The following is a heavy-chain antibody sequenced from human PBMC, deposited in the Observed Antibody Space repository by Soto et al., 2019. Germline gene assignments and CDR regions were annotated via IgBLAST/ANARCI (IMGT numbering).Heavy chain of an antibody. CDR3: ARVARAGQWLGIAGAYYYCGMDV. CDR2: IYYSGST. Sequence: LSLTCTVSGGSISSYYWSWIRQPPGKGLEWIGYIYYSGSTNYNPSLKSRVTISVDPSKNQFSLKLSSVTAADTAVYYCARVARAGQWLGIAGAYYYCGMDVWGQGTTVTVSS. CDR1: GGSISSYY. J-gene: IGHJ6*02. V-gene: IGHV4-59*01. D-gene: IGHD6-19*01.